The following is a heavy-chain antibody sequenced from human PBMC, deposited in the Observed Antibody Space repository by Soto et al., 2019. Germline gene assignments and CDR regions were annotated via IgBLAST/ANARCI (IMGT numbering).Heavy chain of an antibody. CDR2: IYYSGST. V-gene: IGHV4-59*01. CDR1: GVSISSYY. Sequence: SETLSLTCTVSGVSISSYYWSWIRQPPGKGLEWIGYIYYSGSTNYNPSLKSRVTISVDTSKNQFSLKLSSVTAADTAVYYCARDADGRDVGAQGTTFTVSS. CDR3: ARDADGRDV. J-gene: IGHJ6*02.